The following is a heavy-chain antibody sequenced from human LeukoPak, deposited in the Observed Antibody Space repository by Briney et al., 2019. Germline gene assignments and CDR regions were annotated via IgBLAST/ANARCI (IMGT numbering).Heavy chain of an antibody. Sequence: PSETLSLTCTVSGGSISSYYWSWIRQPPGKGLEWIGYIYYSGSTNYNPSLKSRVTISVDTSKNQFSLKLSSVTAADTAVYYCARDQAPPYCSGGSCYYHYYMDVWGKGTTVTVSS. CDR2: IYYSGST. D-gene: IGHD2-15*01. CDR1: GGSISSYY. V-gene: IGHV4-59*01. CDR3: ARDQAPPYCSGGSCYYHYYMDV. J-gene: IGHJ6*03.